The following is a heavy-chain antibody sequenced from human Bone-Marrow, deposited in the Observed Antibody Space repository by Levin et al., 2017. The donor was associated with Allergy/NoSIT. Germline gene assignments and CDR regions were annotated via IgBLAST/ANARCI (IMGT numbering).Heavy chain of an antibody. CDR1: GFTFKMYA. D-gene: IGHD1-14*01. Sequence: QPGGSLRLSCAASGFTFKMYAMSWVRQAPGKGLEWVSGINFGGGSTDYAASVKGRVTISRDNSWNTVYLQMNDLRVEDTAVYYCAKDGSPSGLYRNHLDLWGPGTPVTVSS. CDR3: AKDGSPSGLYRNHLDL. CDR2: INFGGGST. V-gene: IGHV3-23*01. J-gene: IGHJ5*02.